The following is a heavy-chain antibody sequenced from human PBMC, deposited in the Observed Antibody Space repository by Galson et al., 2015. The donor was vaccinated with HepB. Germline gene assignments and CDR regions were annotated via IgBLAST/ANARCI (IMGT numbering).Heavy chain of an antibody. D-gene: IGHD2-15*01. J-gene: IGHJ5*02. CDR3: ARGAIVVAVGATQNNCFDP. Sequence: SLRLSCAASTFIFSTYSMNWVRQAPGKGLEWVSYISSSSTTIYYADSVKGRVTMTTDTSTSTAYMELRSLRFDDTAIYYCARGAIVVAVGATQNNCFDPWGQGTLVTVSS. CDR1: TFIFSTYS. V-gene: IGHV3-48*01. CDR2: ISSSSTTI.